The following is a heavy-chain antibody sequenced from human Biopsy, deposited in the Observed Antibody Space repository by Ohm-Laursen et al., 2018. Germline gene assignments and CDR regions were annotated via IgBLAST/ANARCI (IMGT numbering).Heavy chain of an antibody. D-gene: IGHD2-15*01. CDR3: AREAIGYQLPCDD. CDR2: TIPILRTT. Sequence: ASVKVSCKTSTGTFDSYGATWVRQAPGQGLEWMGRTIPILRTTTYAPKFQGRVTFTADKSSSTAYLELSSLTSEDTAMFYCAREAIGYQLPCDDWGQGTLVTVSS. V-gene: IGHV1-69*04. J-gene: IGHJ4*02. CDR1: TGTFDSYG.